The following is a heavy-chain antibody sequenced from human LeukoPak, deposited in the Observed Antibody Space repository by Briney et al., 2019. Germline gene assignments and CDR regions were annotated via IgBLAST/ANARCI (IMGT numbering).Heavy chain of an antibody. D-gene: IGHD3-9*01. Sequence: GRSLRLSCAASGFTFSSYAMHWVRQAPGKGLEWVAVISYDGSNKYYADSVKGRFTISRDNSKNTLYLQMNSLRAEDTAVYYCARDRNDILTGYSYYFDYWGQGTLVTVSS. J-gene: IGHJ4*02. CDR1: GFTFSSYA. CDR2: ISYDGSNK. V-gene: IGHV3-30-3*01. CDR3: ARDRNDILTGYSYYFDY.